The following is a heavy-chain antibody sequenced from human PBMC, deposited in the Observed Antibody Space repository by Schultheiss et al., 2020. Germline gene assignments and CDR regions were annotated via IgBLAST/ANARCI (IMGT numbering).Heavy chain of an antibody. J-gene: IGHJ6*02. CDR2: IGTAGDT. Sequence: GESLKISCAASGFTFSSYDMHWVRQATGKGLEWVSAIGTAGDTYYPGSVKGRFTISRENAKNSLYLQMNSLRAGDTAVYYCARSGSSSNYYYYGMDVWGQGTTVTVSS. CDR1: GFTFSSYD. V-gene: IGHV3-13*01. CDR3: ARSGSSSNYYYYGMDV. D-gene: IGHD6-6*01.